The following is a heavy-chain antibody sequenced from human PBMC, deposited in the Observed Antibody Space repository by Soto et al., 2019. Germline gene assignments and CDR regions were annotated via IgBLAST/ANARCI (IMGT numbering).Heavy chain of an antibody. J-gene: IGHJ5*02. V-gene: IGHV4-59*02. CDR2: IFYSGST. Sequence: PSETLSLTCTVSGGSVSSYYWSWIRQPPGKGLEWIGYIFYSGSTNYNPSLKSRVTMSLDTSKNQFSLNLSTLTAADTAVYYCARTIPDGSALWFDPCGQGTLVTVSS. CDR3: ARTIPDGSALWFDP. CDR1: GGSVSSYY. D-gene: IGHD6-19*01.